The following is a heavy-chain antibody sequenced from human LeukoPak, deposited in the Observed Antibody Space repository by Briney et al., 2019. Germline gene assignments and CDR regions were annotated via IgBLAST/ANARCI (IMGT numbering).Heavy chain of an antibody. CDR3: ARGSGSDWYEASAF. V-gene: IGHV3-23*01. D-gene: IGHD6-19*01. Sequence: GGSLRLSCTASGFTFSDYAMSWVRQAPGKGLEWVSTMTGSGDSTYYADSVKGRFTVSRDNSKNTLYLEMNSLRAEDTAVYYCARGSGSDWYEASAFWGQGTLVTVSS. CDR1: GFTFSDYA. CDR2: MTGSGDST. J-gene: IGHJ4*02.